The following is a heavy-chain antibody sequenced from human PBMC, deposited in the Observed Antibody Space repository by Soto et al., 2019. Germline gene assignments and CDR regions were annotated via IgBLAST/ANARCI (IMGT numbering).Heavy chain of an antibody. J-gene: IGHJ4*02. CDR2: ISGSGGST. CDR1: GFTFSSYA. CDR3: AKPSSRYSSGPRAFPLYY. V-gene: IGHV3-23*01. Sequence: GGSLRLSCAASGFTFSSYAMSWVRQAPGKGLEWVSAISGSGGSTYYADSVKGRFTISRDNSKNTLYLQMNSLGAEDTAVYYCAKPSSRYSSGPRAFPLYYWGQGTLVTVSS. D-gene: IGHD6-19*01.